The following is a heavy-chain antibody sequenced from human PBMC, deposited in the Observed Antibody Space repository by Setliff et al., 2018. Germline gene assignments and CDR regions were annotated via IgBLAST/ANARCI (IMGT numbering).Heavy chain of an antibody. CDR3: ARQPYSTTYYYYYYYMDV. CDR2: IFYTGST. Sequence: PSETLSLTCTVSNGSISSGNYFWGWIRQPPGKGLEWMGSIFYTGSTYYSPSLKSRVTMSIDTSKNQFSLNLNSVTAADTAVCYCARQPYSTTYYYYYYYMDVWGKGTTVTVSS. CDR1: NGSISSGNYF. J-gene: IGHJ6*03. D-gene: IGHD6-13*01. V-gene: IGHV4-39*01.